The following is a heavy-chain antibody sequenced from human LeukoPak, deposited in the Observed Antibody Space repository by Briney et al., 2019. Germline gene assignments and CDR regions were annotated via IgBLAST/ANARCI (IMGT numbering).Heavy chain of an antibody. D-gene: IGHD5-18*01. J-gene: IGHJ3*02. CDR3: ARDRGTWIQLWLPDRPDAFDI. Sequence: GGSLRLSCAASGFTFSSYSMNWVRQAPGKGLEWVSYISSSSSTIYYADSVKGRFTISRDNAKNSLYLQMNSLRAEDTAVYYCARDRGTWIQLWLPDRPDAFDIWGQGTMVTVSS. V-gene: IGHV3-48*01. CDR2: ISSSSSTI. CDR1: GFTFSSYS.